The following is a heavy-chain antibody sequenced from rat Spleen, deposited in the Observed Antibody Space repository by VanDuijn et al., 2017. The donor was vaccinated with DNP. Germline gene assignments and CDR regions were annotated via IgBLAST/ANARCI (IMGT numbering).Heavy chain of an antibody. D-gene: IGHD1-11*01. V-gene: IGHV5-25*01. Sequence: EVELVESGGGLVQPGRSLKLSCAAAGFSFSNYNMAWVRQAPKKGLEWVATITTSDGSTYYPDSVKGRCTISRDDAESSLYLQMNSLKSEDTATYYWARLGRLRPYWYFDFWGPGTMVTVSS. J-gene: IGHJ1*01. CDR1: GFSFSNYN. CDR2: ITTSDGST. CDR3: ARLGRLRPYWYFDF.